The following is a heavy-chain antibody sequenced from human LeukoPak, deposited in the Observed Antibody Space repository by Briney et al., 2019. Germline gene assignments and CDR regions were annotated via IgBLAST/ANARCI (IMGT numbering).Heavy chain of an antibody. V-gene: IGHV1-69*04. CDR1: GGTFSSYG. CDR3: ARVAGSSYDY. D-gene: IGHD3-10*01. Sequence: GASVKVSCKASGGTFSSYGIIWVRQAPGQGLEWMGRIIPILNIADYAQKFQGRVTITADTSTSTAYMELSSLRSEDTAVYYCARVAGSSYDYWGQGTLVTASS. J-gene: IGHJ4*02. CDR2: IIPILNIA.